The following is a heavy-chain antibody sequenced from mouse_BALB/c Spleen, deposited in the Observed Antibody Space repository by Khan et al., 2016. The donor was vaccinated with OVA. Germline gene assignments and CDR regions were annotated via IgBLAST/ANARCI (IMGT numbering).Heavy chain of an antibody. D-gene: IGHD1-1*01. Sequence: QVQLQQSGAELAKPGASVKMSCKASGYTFTSYWMHWVKQRPGQGLEWIGYINPSTGYTEYNQRFKDKATLTADKSSSTAYMQLSSLTSEETAVSDCATLESSSGWLTYWGQGTMLTVSA. CDR1: GYTFTSYW. J-gene: IGHJ3*01. CDR2: INPSTGYT. V-gene: IGHV1-7*01. CDR3: ATLESSSGWLTY.